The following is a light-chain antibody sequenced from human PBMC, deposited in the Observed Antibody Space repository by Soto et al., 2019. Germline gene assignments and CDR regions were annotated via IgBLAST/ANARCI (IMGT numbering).Light chain of an antibody. V-gene: IGKV3D-15*01. CDR1: QNVASN. CDR3: QQYYLWGLS. CDR2: GSS. Sequence: VMTQSPANMSVSPGARVTLSCRASQNVASNVAWYQQKRGQAPRLLIYGSSTRATDIPATFSGSGSGTQFSLTISSLQSGDSAIYYCQQYYLWGLSCGGGTKVEI. J-gene: IGKJ4*01.